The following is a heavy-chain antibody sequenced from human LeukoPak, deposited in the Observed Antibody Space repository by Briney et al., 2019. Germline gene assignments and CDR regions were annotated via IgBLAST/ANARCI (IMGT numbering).Heavy chain of an antibody. CDR2: ISYDGSNK. CDR1: GFTFSSYG. Sequence: PGRSLRLSCAASGFTFSSYGMHWVRQAPGKGLEWVAVISYDGSNKYYADSVKGRFTISRDNSKNTQYLQMNSLRAEDTAVYYCAKDPGSQGDYGGQGTLVTVSS. J-gene: IGHJ4*02. CDR3: AKDPGSQGDY. V-gene: IGHV3-30*18.